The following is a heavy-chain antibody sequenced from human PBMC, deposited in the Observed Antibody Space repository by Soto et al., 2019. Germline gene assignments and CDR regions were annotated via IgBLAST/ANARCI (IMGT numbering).Heavy chain of an antibody. CDR3: AREKVEQWLDYYYDYGMDV. CDR1: GHTLTEFS. V-gene: IGHV1-24*01. Sequence: WASVKVSCKISGHTLTEFSIHWVRQAPGKGLEWMGGFDPEGGEAIYAQKWHGRVTVTEDTVTDTAYMELSGLKSDDTAVYYCAREKVEQWLDYYYDYGMDVWGQWTTVTVSS. CDR2: FDPEGGEA. D-gene: IGHD6-19*01. J-gene: IGHJ6*02.